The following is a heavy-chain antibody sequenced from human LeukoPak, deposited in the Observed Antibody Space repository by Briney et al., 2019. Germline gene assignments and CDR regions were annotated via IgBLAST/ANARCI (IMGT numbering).Heavy chain of an antibody. Sequence: GESLKISCNGSGYXFTNYYIAWVRQMPGKALEWMGIISPADSDTRYSPSFQGQVTISADKSITTAYLQWSSLKASDTAMYYCARRAYGSGSSTRHFDPWGQGTLVTVSS. J-gene: IGHJ5*02. V-gene: IGHV5-51*01. CDR1: GYXFTNYY. D-gene: IGHD3-10*01. CDR2: ISPADSDT. CDR3: ARRAYGSGSSTRHFDP.